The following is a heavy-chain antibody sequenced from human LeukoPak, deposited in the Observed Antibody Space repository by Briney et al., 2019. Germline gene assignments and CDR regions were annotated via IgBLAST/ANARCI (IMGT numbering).Heavy chain of an antibody. CDR3: ARTNLDCKSGVCYDY. J-gene: IGHJ4*02. CDR1: DYTFTNYG. V-gene: IGHV1-18*01. Sequence: ASVKVSCKASDYTFTNYGISWVRQAPGQGLEWMGWFSAYNGKTYYAQKFQGRVTVTTDTSTSTAYMDLRSLRSDDTAVYYCARTNLDCKSGVCYDYWGQGTPVTVSS. CDR2: FSAYNGKT. D-gene: IGHD2-8*01.